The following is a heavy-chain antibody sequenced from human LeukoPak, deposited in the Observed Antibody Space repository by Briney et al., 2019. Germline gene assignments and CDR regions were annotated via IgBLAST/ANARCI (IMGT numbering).Heavy chain of an antibody. Sequence: GGSLRLSCAASGFTFSSYEMNWVRQAPGKGLEWVSYIRSSGSTIYYADSVKGRYTISRDNAKNSLYLQMDSLRAEDTAVYYCARDGCSGGSCEDWGQGTLVTVSS. D-gene: IGHD2-15*01. CDR3: ARDGCSGGSCED. J-gene: IGHJ4*02. CDR2: IRSSGSTI. V-gene: IGHV3-48*03. CDR1: GFTFSSYE.